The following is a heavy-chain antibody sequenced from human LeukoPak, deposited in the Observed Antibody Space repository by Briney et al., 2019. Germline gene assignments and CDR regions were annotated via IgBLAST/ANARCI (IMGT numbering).Heavy chain of an antibody. V-gene: IGHV4-61*01. CDR3: ARGASSGWLMYYFDC. Sequence: SETLSLTCTVSGGSFSSGSYYWSWIRQPPGKGLEWIGYIYYSGSTNYNPSLKSRVTISVDTSKNQFSLKLSSVTAADTAVYYCARGASSGWLMYYFDCWGQGTLVTVSS. CDR2: IYYSGST. J-gene: IGHJ4*02. D-gene: IGHD6-19*01. CDR1: GGSFSSGSYY.